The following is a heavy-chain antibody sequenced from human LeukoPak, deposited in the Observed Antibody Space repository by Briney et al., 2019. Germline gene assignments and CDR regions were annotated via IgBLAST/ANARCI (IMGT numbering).Heavy chain of an antibody. CDR3: ARSVHIGYHDY. Sequence: PGGSLRLSCTVSGFTFSSYAMHWVRQAPGKGLEWLAVISFDGSDKWYSDSVKGRFTISRDNSKNTVYMQMNRLRTEDTTVYYCARSVHIGYHDYWGQGTLVTVSS. CDR1: GFTFSSYA. CDR2: ISFDGSDK. V-gene: IGHV3-30*04. D-gene: IGHD2-21*01. J-gene: IGHJ4*02.